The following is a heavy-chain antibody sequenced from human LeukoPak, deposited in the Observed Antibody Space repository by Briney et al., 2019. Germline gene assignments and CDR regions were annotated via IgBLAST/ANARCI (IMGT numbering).Heavy chain of an antibody. Sequence: SEPLSLTCTVSVGSVSCGSYYWSWVRQPPGKGLSWIGYIYYSGSTNYNPSLKSRVTISVDTSKNQFYLKLSSVTAADTAVYYCASPSQVYYDLLTGYHHAFDIWGQGTMVTVSS. CDR2: IYYSGST. CDR1: VGSVSCGSYY. D-gene: IGHD3-9*01. V-gene: IGHV4-61*01. J-gene: IGHJ3*02. CDR3: ASPSQVYYDLLTGYHHAFDI.